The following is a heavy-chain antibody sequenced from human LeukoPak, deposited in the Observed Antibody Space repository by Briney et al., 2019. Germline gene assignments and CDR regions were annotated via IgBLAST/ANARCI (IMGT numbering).Heavy chain of an antibody. J-gene: IGHJ4*02. CDR2: IIPIFGTA. D-gene: IGHD1-20*01. V-gene: IGHV1-69*13. Sequence: SVKVSCKASGYTFTSYGISWVRQAPGQGLEWMGGIIPIFGTANYAQKFQGRVTITADESTSTAYMELSSLRSEDTAVYYCVRSITGTYLYYFDYWGQGTLVTVSS. CDR1: GYTFTSYG. CDR3: VRSITGTYLYYFDY.